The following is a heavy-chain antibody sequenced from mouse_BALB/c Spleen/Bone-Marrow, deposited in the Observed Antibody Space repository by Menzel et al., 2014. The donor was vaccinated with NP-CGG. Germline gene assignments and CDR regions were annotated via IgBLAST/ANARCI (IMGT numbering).Heavy chain of an antibody. V-gene: IGHV1S56*01. D-gene: IGHD4-1*01. CDR1: GYTFTSYY. CDR3: ARLGRDYAMDY. J-gene: IGHJ4*01. Sequence: VKLMESGPELVKPGASVRISCKASGYTFTSYYIHWVKQRPGRGLEWIGWIYPGNVNTKYNEKFKGKATLTADKSSSTAYMQLSSLTSEDSAVYFCARLGRDYAMDYWGQGTSVTVSS. CDR2: IYPGNVNT.